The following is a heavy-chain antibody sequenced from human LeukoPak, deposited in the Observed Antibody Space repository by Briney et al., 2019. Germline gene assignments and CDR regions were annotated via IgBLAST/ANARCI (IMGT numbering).Heavy chain of an antibody. CDR3: ASHPLDQGYCSGGSCRQGY. CDR2: IYYRGST. J-gene: IGHJ4*02. D-gene: IGHD2-15*01. V-gene: IGHV4-31*03. CDR1: GGSPTSAGYY. Sequence: PSETLSLTRTVSGGSPTSAGYYCSWIRQHPGNGLEWIAYIYYRGSTYYNPSLKSRVSISVDTSKNQLSLKLSSVTAADTAVYYCASHPLDQGYCSGGSCRQGYWGQGTLVTVSS.